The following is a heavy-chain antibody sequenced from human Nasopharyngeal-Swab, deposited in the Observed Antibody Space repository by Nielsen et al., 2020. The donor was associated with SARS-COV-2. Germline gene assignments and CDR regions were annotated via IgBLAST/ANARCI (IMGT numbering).Heavy chain of an antibody. Sequence: GGSLRLSCAASGFTFRSYAISWVRQAPGKGLEWVSTITWNSGSMGYADSVKGRFTISRDNAKNSLYLQMNSLRPGDTALYYCARAKTGGANWFDPWGQGSLVTVSS. J-gene: IGHJ5*02. V-gene: IGHV3-9*01. CDR1: GFTFRSYA. CDR3: ARAKTGGANWFDP. CDR2: ITWNSGSM.